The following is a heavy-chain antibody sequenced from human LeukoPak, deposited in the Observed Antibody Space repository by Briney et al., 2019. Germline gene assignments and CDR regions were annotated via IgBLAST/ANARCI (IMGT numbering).Heavy chain of an antibody. CDR2: IFPSGSA. J-gene: IGHJ6*03. CDR1: GGSISSYY. Sequence: SETLFLTCTVSGGSISSYYWSWIRQSPVKGLEWIGYIFPSGSAFYNPSLESRVTISLDTSENQFSLTLSSVTAADTAVYYCARRNHYFYYMDVWGKGTTVTVSS. V-gene: IGHV4-4*09. CDR3: ARRNHYFYYMDV.